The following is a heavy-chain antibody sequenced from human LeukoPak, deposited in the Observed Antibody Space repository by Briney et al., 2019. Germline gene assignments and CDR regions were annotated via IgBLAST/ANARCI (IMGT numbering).Heavy chain of an antibody. J-gene: IGHJ4*02. Sequence: SETLSLTCSVSGGSIISSNYDWGWIRQPPGKGLEWIGSIYQSGSGSSYYNPSLKSRVTISGDTSKNQFFLRLSSVTAADTAVYYCASTLRFLPYRRFDYWGQGTLVTVPS. CDR2: IYQSGSGSS. CDR3: ASTLRFLPYRRFDY. D-gene: IGHD3-3*01. CDR1: GGSIISSNYD. V-gene: IGHV4-39*01.